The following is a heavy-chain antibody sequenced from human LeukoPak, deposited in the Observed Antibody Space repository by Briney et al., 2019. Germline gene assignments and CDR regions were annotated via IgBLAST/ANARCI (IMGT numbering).Heavy chain of an antibody. V-gene: IGHV4-30-2*01. CDR1: GGPISSGGYS. Sequence: TSQTLSLTCAVSGGPISSGGYSWSWIRQPPGKGLEWIGYIYHSGSTYYNPSLKSRVTISVDRSKNQFSLKLSSVTAADTAVYYCAGAKGSRDGYNFLDYWGQGTLVTVSS. J-gene: IGHJ4*02. CDR2: IYHSGST. D-gene: IGHD5-24*01. CDR3: AGAKGSRDGYNFLDY.